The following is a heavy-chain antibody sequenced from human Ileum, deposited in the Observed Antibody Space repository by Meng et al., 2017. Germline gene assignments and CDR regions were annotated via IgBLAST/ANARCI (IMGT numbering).Heavy chain of an antibody. CDR3: ARRYSSLSYFDY. CDR2: IWYDGSII. Sequence: GESLKISCAASGFSFSSYGIHWVRQAPGKGLEWVAIIWYDGSIIEYADSVKGRFTISRDNSKNTVYLEMNSLRAEDTAVYYCARRYSSLSYFDYWGQGTLVTVSS. V-gene: IGHV3-33*01. J-gene: IGHJ4*02. CDR1: GFSFSSYG. D-gene: IGHD6-19*01.